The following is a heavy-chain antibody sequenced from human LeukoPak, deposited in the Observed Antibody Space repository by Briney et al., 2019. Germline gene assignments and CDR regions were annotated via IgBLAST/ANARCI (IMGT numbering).Heavy chain of an antibody. Sequence: SETLSLTCTVSGGSTTSYYWSWIRQPPGKGLEWIGYIYYTGSTNYNPSLRSRVTISIDTSKNQFSLKLSSVTAADTAVYYCARADGDWGLVDYWGQGTLVTVSS. CDR2: IYYTGST. D-gene: IGHD4-17*01. CDR1: GGSTTSYY. V-gene: IGHV4-59*08. CDR3: ARADGDWGLVDY. J-gene: IGHJ4*02.